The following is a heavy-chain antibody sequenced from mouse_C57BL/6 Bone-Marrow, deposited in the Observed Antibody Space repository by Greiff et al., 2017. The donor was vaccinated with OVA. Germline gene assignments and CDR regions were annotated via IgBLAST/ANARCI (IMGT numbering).Heavy chain of an antibody. V-gene: IGHV5-15*01. J-gene: IGHJ4*01. CDR2: ISNLAYSI. CDR3: ARHPAFTTVVANYYAMDY. CDR1: GFTFSDYG. D-gene: IGHD1-1*01. Sequence: EVQLQQSGGGLVQPGGSLKLSCAASGFTFSDYGMAWVRQAPRKGPEWVAFISNLAYSIYYADTVTGRFTISRENAKNTLYLEMSSLRSEDTAMYYCARHPAFTTVVANYYAMDYWGQGTSVTVSS.